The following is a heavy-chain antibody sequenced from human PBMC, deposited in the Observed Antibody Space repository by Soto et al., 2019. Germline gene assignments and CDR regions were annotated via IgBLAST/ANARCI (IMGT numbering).Heavy chain of an antibody. CDR2: IKQDGSEK. J-gene: IGHJ6*02. V-gene: IGHV3-7*02. CDR3: ARSSGGSGKLWNYYGMDV. D-gene: IGHD3-10*01. Sequence: GSLRLSCAASGFTCSSYWMSWVRQAPGKGLEWVANIKQDGSEKYYVDSVKGRFTISRDNAKNSLYLQMNSLRAEDTAVYYCARSSGGSGKLWNYYGMDVWGQGTTVTVSS. CDR1: GFTCSSYW.